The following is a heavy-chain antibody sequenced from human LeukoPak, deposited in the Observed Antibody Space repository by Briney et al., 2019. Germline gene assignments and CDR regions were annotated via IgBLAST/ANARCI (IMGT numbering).Heavy chain of an antibody. CDR1: GFTFSSYE. CDR2: ISSSGSTI. V-gene: IGHV3-48*03. CDR3: ATTRGLWWFDP. J-gene: IGHJ5*02. Sequence: PGGSLRLSCAASGFTFSSYEMNWVRQAPGKGPEWVSYISSSGSTIYYADSVKGRFTISRDNAKNSLYLQMNSLRAEDTAVYYCATTRGLWWFDPWGQGTLVTVSS. D-gene: IGHD3/OR15-3a*01.